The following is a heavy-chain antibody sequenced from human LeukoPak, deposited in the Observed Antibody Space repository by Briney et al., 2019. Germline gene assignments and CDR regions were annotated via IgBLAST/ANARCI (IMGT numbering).Heavy chain of an antibody. CDR1: GFTFSSYS. J-gene: IGHJ4*02. CDR2: ISSSSSYI. D-gene: IGHD4-17*01. CDR3: AREVTTGAFDY. V-gene: IGHV3-21*01. Sequence: GGSLRLSCAASGFTFSSYSMNWVRQAPGKGLEWVSSISSSSSYIYYADSVKGRFTISRENAKNSLYLQMNSLRAEDTAVYYCAREVTTGAFDYWGQGTLVTVSS.